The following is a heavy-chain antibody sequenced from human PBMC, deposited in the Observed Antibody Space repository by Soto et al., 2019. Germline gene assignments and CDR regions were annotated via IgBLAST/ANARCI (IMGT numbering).Heavy chain of an antibody. CDR1: GYAFTGDY. J-gene: IGHJ4*02. Sequence: APVKGSCKASGYAFTGDYMHWVRQAPGQGLEWMGWINPNSGGTNYAQKFQGWVTMTRDTSISTAYMELSRLRSDDTAVYYCARGVVVAATPPFFAYWGQGTLVTVS. CDR2: INPNSGGT. V-gene: IGHV1-2*04. CDR3: ARGVVVAATPPFFAY. D-gene: IGHD2-15*01.